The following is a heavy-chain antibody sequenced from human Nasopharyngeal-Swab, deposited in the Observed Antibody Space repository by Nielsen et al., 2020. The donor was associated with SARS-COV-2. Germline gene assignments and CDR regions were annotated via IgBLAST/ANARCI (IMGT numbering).Heavy chain of an antibody. J-gene: IGHJ6*02. CDR3: ARAPGIAAAGTAVDYYYYYGMDV. CDR1: GFTFSSYA. Sequence: GGSLRLSCAASGFTFSSYAMHWVRQAPGKGLEWVVVISYDGSNKYYADSVKGRFTISRDNSKHTLYLQMNSLRAEDTAVYYCARAPGIAAAGTAVDYYYYYGMDVWGQGTTVTVSS. CDR2: ISYDGSNK. D-gene: IGHD6-13*01. V-gene: IGHV3-30*04.